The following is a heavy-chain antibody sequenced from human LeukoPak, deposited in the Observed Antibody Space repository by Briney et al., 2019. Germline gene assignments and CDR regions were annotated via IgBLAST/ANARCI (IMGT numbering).Heavy chain of an antibody. J-gene: IGHJ3*02. CDR3: ARDQRGYCSSTSCYDAFDI. D-gene: IGHD2-2*01. CDR2: IYSGGST. CDR1: GFIVSSNY. V-gene: IGHV3-53*01. Sequence: GGSLRLSCAASGFIVSSNYMSWVRQAPGKGLEWVSVIYSGGSTYYADSVKGRFTISRDNSKNTLYLQMNSLRAEDTAVYYCARDQRGYCSSTSCYDAFDIWGQGTMVTVSS.